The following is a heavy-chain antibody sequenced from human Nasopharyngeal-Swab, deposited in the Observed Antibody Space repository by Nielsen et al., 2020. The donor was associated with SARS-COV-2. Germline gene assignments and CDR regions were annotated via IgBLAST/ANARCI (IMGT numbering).Heavy chain of an antibody. Sequence: SETLSLTCTVSGGSISSSSYYWSWIRQPPGKGLEWIGYIYYSGSTNYNPSLKSRVTISVDTSKNQFSLKLSSVTAADTAVYYCASETDGFDYWGQGTLVTVSS. CDR3: ASETDGFDY. CDR1: GGSISSSSYY. J-gene: IGHJ4*02. V-gene: IGHV4-61*01. CDR2: IYYSGST.